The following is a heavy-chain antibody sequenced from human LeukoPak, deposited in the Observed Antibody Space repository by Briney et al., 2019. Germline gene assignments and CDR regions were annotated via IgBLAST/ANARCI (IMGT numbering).Heavy chain of an antibody. J-gene: IGHJ4*02. D-gene: IGHD3-22*01. V-gene: IGHV3-23*01. Sequence: PGGSLRLSCAASGLTFSSYALSCVRQAPGKGLEWVSGISGSGDSTYYADSVKGRFTISRDNSKNTLYLQMNSLRAEDTAVYYCANYQNYYDSSGYSDYWGQGTLVTVSS. CDR1: GLTFSSYA. CDR2: ISGSGDST. CDR3: ANYQNYYDSSGYSDY.